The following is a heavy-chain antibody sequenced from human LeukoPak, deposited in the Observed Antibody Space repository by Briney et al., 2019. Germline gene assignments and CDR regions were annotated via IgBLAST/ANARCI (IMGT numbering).Heavy chain of an antibody. Sequence: GESLKISCKGSGNSFTSYWTGWVRQMPGKGLEWMGIIYPGDSDTRYSPSFQGQVTISADKSISTAFLQWSSLKASDTAMYYCARLPYYDSSGYYSFDYWGQGTLVTVSS. D-gene: IGHD3-22*01. CDR1: GNSFTSYW. CDR3: ARLPYYDSSGYYSFDY. J-gene: IGHJ4*02. CDR2: IYPGDSDT. V-gene: IGHV5-51*01.